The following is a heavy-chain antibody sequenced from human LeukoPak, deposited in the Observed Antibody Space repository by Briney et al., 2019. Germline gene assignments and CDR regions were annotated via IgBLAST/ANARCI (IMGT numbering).Heavy chain of an antibody. Sequence: PETLSHTCTVSGASISSSSHYWGWIRQPPGKGLEWIANIYYSGHTSYNPSLKSRVSISVDTSKNEFSLKLTSVSAADTAVYYCAAPSGGTFYAPFAFWGQGTMFSVSP. CDR3: AAPSGGTFYAPFAF. CDR2: IYYSGHT. V-gene: IGHV4-39*01. D-gene: IGHD1-26*01. J-gene: IGHJ4*02. CDR1: GASISSSSHY.